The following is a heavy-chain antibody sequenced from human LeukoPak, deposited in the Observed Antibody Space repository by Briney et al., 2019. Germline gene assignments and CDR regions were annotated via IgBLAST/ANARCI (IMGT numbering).Heavy chain of an antibody. D-gene: IGHD6-13*01. CDR1: GYTFPSYY. J-gene: IGHJ4*02. CDR2: INPSGGST. V-gene: IGHV1-46*01. Sequence: ASVKVSCKASGYTFPSYYMHWVRQAPGQGLEWMGIINPSGGSTSYAQKFQGRVTMTRDTSTSTVYMELSSLRSEDTAVYYCARDLIGIAAAGTLDYWGQGTLVTVSS. CDR3: ARDLIGIAAAGTLDY.